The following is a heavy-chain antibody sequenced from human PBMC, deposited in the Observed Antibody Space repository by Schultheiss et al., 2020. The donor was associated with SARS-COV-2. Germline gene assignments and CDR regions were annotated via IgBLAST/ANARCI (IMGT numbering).Heavy chain of an antibody. D-gene: IGHD3-9*01. CDR2: ITSSNNYI. CDR1: GFTFSSYT. J-gene: IGHJ4*02. CDR3: ARSKIFVDY. V-gene: IGHV3-21*01. Sequence: GASLKISCAASGFTFSSYTMNWVRQTPGKGLEWVSSITSSNNYIYYADSVKGRFTISRDNAKNSLYLQMNSLRAEDTAVYYCARSKIFVDYWGQGTLVTVSS.